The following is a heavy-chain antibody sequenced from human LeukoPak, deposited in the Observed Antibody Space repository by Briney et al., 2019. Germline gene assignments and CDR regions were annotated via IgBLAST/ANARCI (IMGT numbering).Heavy chain of an antibody. CDR1: GGFISTGNYY. CDR3: ARQVYSSNFDY. CDR2: VHASGST. Sequence: SETLSLTCTVSGGFISTGNYYWSWIRQPAGKGLEWLGRVHASGSTNYNPSLKSRVTISVDTSKNQFSLNLISATAADTAVYYCARQVYSSNFDYWGQGTLVTVSS. J-gene: IGHJ4*02. V-gene: IGHV4-61*02. D-gene: IGHD2-8*01.